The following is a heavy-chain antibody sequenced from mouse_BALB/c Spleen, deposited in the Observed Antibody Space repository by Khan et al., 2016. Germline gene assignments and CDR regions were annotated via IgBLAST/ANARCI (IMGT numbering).Heavy chain of an antibody. CDR1: GYSFTGYY. J-gene: IGHJ3*01. V-gene: IGHV1S34*01. CDR2: ISCYNGAT. Sequence: LVKTGASVKISCKASGYSFTGYYMHWVKQSHGKSLEWLGYISCYNGATSYNQKFKGKATFTVDTSSSTAYMQFNSLTSEDSAVSYCARQDEGPFAYWGQGTLVTVSA. CDR3: ARQDEGPFAY.